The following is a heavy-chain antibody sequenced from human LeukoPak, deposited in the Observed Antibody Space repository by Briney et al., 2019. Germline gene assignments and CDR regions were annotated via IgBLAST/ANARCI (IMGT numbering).Heavy chain of an antibody. Sequence: ASVKVSCKASGYTFTGYYMHWVRQAPGQGLEWMGWMNPNSGNTGYAQKFQGRVTMTRNTSISTAYMELSSLRSEDTAVYYCARVRSTGYSSSWYLAYCYYGMDVWGQGTTVTVSS. CDR3: ARVRSTGYSSSWYLAYCYYGMDV. CDR1: GYTFTGYY. J-gene: IGHJ6*02. CDR2: MNPNSGNT. D-gene: IGHD6-13*01. V-gene: IGHV1-8*02.